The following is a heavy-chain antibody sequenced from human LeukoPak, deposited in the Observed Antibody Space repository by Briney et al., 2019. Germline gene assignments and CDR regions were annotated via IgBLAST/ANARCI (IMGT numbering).Heavy chain of an antibody. V-gene: IGHV4-39*07. CDR3: ARDYSSSPGSFDY. CDR2: IYYSGST. J-gene: IGHJ4*02. Sequence: PLETLSLTCTVSGGSISSSSYYWGWIRQPPGKGLEWIGSIYYSGSTYYNPSLKSRVTISVDTSKNQFSLKLSSVTAADTAVYYCARDYSSSPGSFDYWGQGTLVTVSS. CDR1: GGSISSSSYY. D-gene: IGHD6-13*01.